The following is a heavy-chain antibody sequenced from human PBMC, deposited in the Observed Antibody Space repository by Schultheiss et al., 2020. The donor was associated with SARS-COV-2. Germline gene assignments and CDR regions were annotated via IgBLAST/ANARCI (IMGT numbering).Heavy chain of an antibody. J-gene: IGHJ4*02. D-gene: IGHD3-22*01. CDR2: ISSSGGAT. CDR1: GFTFSSYG. V-gene: IGHV3-23*01. CDR3: AKGHLFYDRPNFDY. Sequence: GGSLRLSCAASGFTFSSYGMHWVRQAPGKGLEWVSTISSSGGATYYADSVKGRFTISRDNSKNTLYLEMNSVRAEDTAVYYCAKGHLFYDRPNFDYWGQGTLVTVSS.